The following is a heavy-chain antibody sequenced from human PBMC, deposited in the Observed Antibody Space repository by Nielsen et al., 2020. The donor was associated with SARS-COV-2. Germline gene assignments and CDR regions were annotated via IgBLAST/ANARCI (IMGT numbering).Heavy chain of an antibody. D-gene: IGHD4-17*01. CDR3: ARLPDYGDYVDY. CDR2: INHSGST. Sequence: WIRQPPGKGLEWIGEINHSGSTNYNPSLKSRVTISVDTSKNQFSLKLSSVTAADTAVYYCARLPDYGDYVDYWGQGTLVTVSS. J-gene: IGHJ4*02. V-gene: IGHV4-34*01.